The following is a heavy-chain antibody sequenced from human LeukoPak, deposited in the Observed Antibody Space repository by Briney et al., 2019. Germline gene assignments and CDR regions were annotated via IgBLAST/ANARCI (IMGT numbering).Heavy chain of an antibody. V-gene: IGHV1-18*01. CDR3: ARESDTYYDILTGYYASCDY. CDR1: GYTFTGYG. J-gene: IGHJ4*02. D-gene: IGHD3-9*01. CDR2: ISAYNGNT. Sequence: ASVKVSCKASGYTFTGYGISWVRQAPGQGLEWTGWISAYNGNTNYAQKLQDRVTMTTDTSTSTAYMELWGLTSDDTAVYYCARESDTYYDILTGYYASCDYWGQGTLVTVSS.